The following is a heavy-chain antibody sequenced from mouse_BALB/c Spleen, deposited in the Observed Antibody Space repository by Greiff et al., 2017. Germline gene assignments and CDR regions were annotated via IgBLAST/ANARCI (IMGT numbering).Heavy chain of an antibody. J-gene: IGHJ4*01. Sequence: EVQLKESGPELVKPGASVKISCKASGYTFTDYNMHWVKQSHGKSLEWIGYIYPYNGGTGYNQKFKSKATLTVDNSSSTAYMELRSLTSEDSAVYYCAREALWLRRGAMDYWGQGTSVTVSS. V-gene: IGHV1S29*02. CDR3: AREALWLRRGAMDY. CDR1: GYTFTDYN. D-gene: IGHD2-2*01. CDR2: IYPYNGGT.